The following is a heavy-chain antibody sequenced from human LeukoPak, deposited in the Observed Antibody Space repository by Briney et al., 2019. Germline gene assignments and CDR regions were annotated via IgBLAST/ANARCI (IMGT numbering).Heavy chain of an antibody. CDR1: GLTFRSNY. CDR2: IHSGGNT. Sequence: PGGSLRLSCAASGLTFRSNYMGWVRQAPGKGLEWVSVIHSGGNTYYADSVKGRFTISRDNSRNTMDLQMNSLRAEDTAVYYCARCDSSRWNGIDYWGQGTLVTVSS. V-gene: IGHV3-53*01. CDR3: ARCDSSRWNGIDY. D-gene: IGHD6-13*01. J-gene: IGHJ4*02.